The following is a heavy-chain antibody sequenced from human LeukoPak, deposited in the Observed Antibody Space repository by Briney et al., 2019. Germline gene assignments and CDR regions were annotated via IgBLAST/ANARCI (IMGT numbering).Heavy chain of an antibody. Sequence: PGGSLRLSCAASGFTFSSYAMHWVRQAPGKGLEWVAVISYDGSNKYYADSVKGRFTISRDNSKNTLYLQMNSLRAEDTAIYYCAKETAMNTFGGVIVNPFDYWGQGTLVTVSS. D-gene: IGHD3-16*02. CDR3: AKETAMNTFGGVIVNPFDY. V-gene: IGHV3-30-3*01. J-gene: IGHJ4*02. CDR2: ISYDGSNK. CDR1: GFTFSSYA.